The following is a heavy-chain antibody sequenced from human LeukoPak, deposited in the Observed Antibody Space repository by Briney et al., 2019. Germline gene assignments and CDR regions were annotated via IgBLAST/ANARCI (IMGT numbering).Heavy chain of an antibody. Sequence: PGGSLRLSCAASGFTFDDYAMHWVRQAPGKGLEWVSGISWNSGSIGYADSVKGRFTISRDNAKNSLYLQMNSLRAEDTAVYYCAREYYYDNYYYYYMDVWGKGTTVTVSS. V-gene: IGHV3-9*01. CDR3: AREYYYDNYYYYYMDV. CDR2: ISWNSGSI. CDR1: GFTFDDYA. D-gene: IGHD3-22*01. J-gene: IGHJ6*03.